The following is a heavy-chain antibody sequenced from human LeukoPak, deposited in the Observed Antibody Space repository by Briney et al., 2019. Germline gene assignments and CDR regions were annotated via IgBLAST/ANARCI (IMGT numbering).Heavy chain of an antibody. Sequence: GESLRLSCAASGITFSSYAMGWVRQAPGKGLEWVSAISVSGSSTDYADPVKGRFTISRDNSKNTLYLQMNSLRAEDTAVYYCARTYYDSGYDYWGQGTLVTVSS. CDR1: GITFSSYA. J-gene: IGHJ4*02. CDR3: ARTYYDSGYDY. V-gene: IGHV3-23*01. D-gene: IGHD3-22*01. CDR2: ISVSGSST.